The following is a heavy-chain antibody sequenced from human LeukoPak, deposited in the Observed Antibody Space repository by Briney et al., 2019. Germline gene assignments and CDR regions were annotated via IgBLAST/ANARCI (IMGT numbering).Heavy chain of an antibody. J-gene: IGHJ4*02. Sequence: SETLSLTCTVSGGSISSYYWSWIRQPPGKGLEWIGEINHSGSTNYNPSLKSRVTISVDTSKDQFSLKLSSVTAADTAVYYCARDSWLPYYFDYWGQGTLVTVSS. CDR1: GGSISSYY. CDR3: ARDSWLPYYFDY. CDR2: INHSGST. D-gene: IGHD5-12*01. V-gene: IGHV4-34*01.